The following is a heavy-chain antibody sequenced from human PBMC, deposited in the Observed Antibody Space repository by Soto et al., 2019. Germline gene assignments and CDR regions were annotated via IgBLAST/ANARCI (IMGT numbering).Heavy chain of an antibody. CDR3: ARRRVYDYVWGSYRPGAHFDY. CDR1: GYTFTSYG. D-gene: IGHD3-16*01. V-gene: IGHV1-69*13. Sequence: SVKVSCKASGYTFTSYGISWVRQAPGQGLEWMGGIIPIFGTANYAQKFQGRVTITADESTSTAYMELSSLRSEDTAVYYCARRRVYDYVWGSYRPGAHFDYWGQGTLVTVSS. CDR2: IIPIFGTA. J-gene: IGHJ4*02.